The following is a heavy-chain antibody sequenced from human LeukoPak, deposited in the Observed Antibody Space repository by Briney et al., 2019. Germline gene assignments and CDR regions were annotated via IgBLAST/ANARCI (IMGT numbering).Heavy chain of an antibody. J-gene: IGHJ4*02. CDR2: ISYDGSNK. V-gene: IGHV3-30*03. Sequence: PGGSLRLSCAASGFTFSSYGMHWVRQAPGKGLEWVAVISYDGSNKYYADSVKGRFTISRDNSKNTLYLQMNSLRAEDTAVYYCAILRGYSLRGFDYWGQGTLVTVSS. D-gene: IGHD5-18*01. CDR1: GFTFSSYG. CDR3: AILRGYSLRGFDY.